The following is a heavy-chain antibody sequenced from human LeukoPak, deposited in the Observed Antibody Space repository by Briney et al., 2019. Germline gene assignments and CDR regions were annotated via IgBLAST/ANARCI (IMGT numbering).Heavy chain of an antibody. CDR1: GGSFSGYY. CDR2: IYTSGST. V-gene: IGHV4-59*10. D-gene: IGHD2-15*01. Sequence: SETLSLTCAVYGGSFSGYYWSWIRQPAGKGLEWIGRIYTSGSTNYNPSLKSRVTMSVDTSKNQFSLKLSSVTAADTAVYYCARARRVVGAFDIWGQGTMVTVSS. CDR3: ARARRVVGAFDI. J-gene: IGHJ3*02.